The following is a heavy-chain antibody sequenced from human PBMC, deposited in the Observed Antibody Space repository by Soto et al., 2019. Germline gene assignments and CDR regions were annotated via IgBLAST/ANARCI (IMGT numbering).Heavy chain of an antibody. J-gene: IGHJ3*02. Sequence: GGSLRLSCAASGFTFSSYWMHWVRQAPGKGLVWVSRINSDGSSTSYADSVKGRFTISRDNAKNTLYLQMNSLRAEDTAVYYCARVSCSGGSCYPYAFDIWGQGTMVTVSS. CDR1: GFTFSSYW. CDR2: INSDGSST. D-gene: IGHD2-15*01. V-gene: IGHV3-74*01. CDR3: ARVSCSGGSCYPYAFDI.